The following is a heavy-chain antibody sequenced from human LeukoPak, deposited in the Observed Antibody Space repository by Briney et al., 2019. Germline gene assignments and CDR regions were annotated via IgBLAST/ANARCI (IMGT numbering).Heavy chain of an antibody. D-gene: IGHD2-2*02. CDR2: IIPIFGTA. V-gene: IGHV1-69*01. CDR1: GGTFSSYA. J-gene: IGHJ6*02. CDR3: ATLDIVVVPAAITYYGMDV. Sequence: SVKVSCTASGGTFSSYAISWVRQAPGQGLEWMGGIIPIFGTANYAQKFQGRVTITADESTSTAYMELSSLRSEDTAVYYCATLDIVVVPAAITYYGMDVWGQGTTVTVSS.